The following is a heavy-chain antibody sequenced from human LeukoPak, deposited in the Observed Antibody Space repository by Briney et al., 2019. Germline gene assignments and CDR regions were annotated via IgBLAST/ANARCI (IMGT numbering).Heavy chain of an antibody. D-gene: IGHD3-10*01. V-gene: IGHV4-30-2*01. CDR3: AGARITMVRGVIYYYYGMDV. J-gene: IGHJ6*02. CDR1: GGSISSGGYS. Sequence: SETLSLTCAVSGGSISSGGYSWSWIRQPPGKGLEWIGYIYHSGSTYNNPSLKSRVTISVDRSKNQFSLKLSSVTAADTAVYYCAGARITMVRGVIYYYYGMDVWGQGTTVTVSS. CDR2: IYHSGST.